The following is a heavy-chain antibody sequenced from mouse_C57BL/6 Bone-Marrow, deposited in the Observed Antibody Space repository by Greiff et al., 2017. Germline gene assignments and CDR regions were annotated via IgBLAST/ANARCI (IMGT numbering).Heavy chain of an antibody. J-gene: IGHJ2*01. CDR2: IYPRSGNT. Sequence: QVQLQQSGAELARPGASVKLSCKASGYTFTSYGISWVKQRTGQGLEWIGEIYPRSGNTYYNEKFKGKATLTADKSSSTAYMELRSLTSEDSAVYFCARVHRGDDWGQGTTLTVSS. CDR1: GYTFTSYG. V-gene: IGHV1-81*01. CDR3: ARVHRGDD.